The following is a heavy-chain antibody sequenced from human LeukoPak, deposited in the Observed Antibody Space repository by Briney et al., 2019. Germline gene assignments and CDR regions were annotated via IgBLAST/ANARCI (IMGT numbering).Heavy chain of an antibody. CDR1: GFTVSSNY. CDR3: ARMRDSSGYFDY. Sequence: GGSLRLSCAASGFTVSSNYMSWVRQAPGKGLEWVSVIYSGGSTYYADSVKGRFTISRDNSENTLYLQMNSLRAEDTAVYYCARMRDSSGYFDYWGQGTLVTVSS. CDR2: IYSGGST. V-gene: IGHV3-66*01. D-gene: IGHD3-22*01. J-gene: IGHJ4*02.